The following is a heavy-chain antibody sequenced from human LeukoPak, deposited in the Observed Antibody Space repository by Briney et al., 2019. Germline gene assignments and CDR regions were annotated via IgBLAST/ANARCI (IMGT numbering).Heavy chain of an antibody. D-gene: IGHD3-22*01. CDR3: ARRSYSDTSGDDY. V-gene: IGHV1-2*02. Sequence: ASVKVSCKAFGYTFTSNYMHWVRQAPGQGLEWMGWINPNSGDTDYAQKFQGRVTMTRDTSIKTAYVELSRLTSDDTAVYYCARRSYSDTSGDDYWGQGTLVTVSS. CDR1: GYTFTSNY. J-gene: IGHJ4*02. CDR2: INPNSGDT.